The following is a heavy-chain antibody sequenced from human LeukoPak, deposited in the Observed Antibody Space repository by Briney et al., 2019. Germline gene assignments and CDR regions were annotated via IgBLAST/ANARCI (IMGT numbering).Heavy chain of an antibody. CDR1: GFTVSSNY. D-gene: IGHD6-13*01. J-gene: IGHJ6*03. Sequence: PGGSLRLSCAASGFTVSSNYMSWVRQAPGKGLEWVSVIYSGGSTYYADSVKGRFTISRDNSKNTLYLQMNSLRAEDTAVYYCASAGYSSSWYSAYYYYMDVWGKGTTVTISS. CDR3: ASAGYSSSWYSAYYYYMDV. CDR2: IYSGGST. V-gene: IGHV3-53*01.